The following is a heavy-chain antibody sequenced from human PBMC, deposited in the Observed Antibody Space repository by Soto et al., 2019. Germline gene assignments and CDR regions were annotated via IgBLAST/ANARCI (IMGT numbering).Heavy chain of an antibody. CDR3: ARHGTTDPGY. Sequence: PSETLSLTCTVSGGSISSYYWSWIRQPPGKGLEWIGYIYYSDSYTNYSPSFQGHVTISADKSISTAYLQWSSLKASDTAMYYCARHGTTDPGYWGQGTLVTVSS. V-gene: IGHV4-59*08. J-gene: IGHJ4*02. CDR1: GGSISSYY. CDR2: IYYSDSYT. D-gene: IGHD1-1*01.